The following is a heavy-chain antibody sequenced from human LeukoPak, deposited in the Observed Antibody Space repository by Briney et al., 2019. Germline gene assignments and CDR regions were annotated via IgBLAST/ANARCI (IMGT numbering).Heavy chain of an antibody. J-gene: IGHJ4*02. D-gene: IGHD3-9*01. Sequence: GGSLRLSCAASGFTFSNYAMSWVRQAPGKGLEWVSAITGSGGNTYYADSVKGRFTISRDNSKNTVFLQMNSLRAEDTVVYYCARWGDYDVLTGYYVSDYWGQGTLVTVSS. CDR1: GFTFSNYA. CDR3: ARWGDYDVLTGYYVSDY. V-gene: IGHV3-23*01. CDR2: ITGSGGNT.